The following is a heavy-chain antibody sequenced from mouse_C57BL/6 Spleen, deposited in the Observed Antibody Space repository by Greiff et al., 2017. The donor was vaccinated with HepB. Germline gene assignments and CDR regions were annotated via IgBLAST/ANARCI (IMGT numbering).Heavy chain of an antibody. J-gene: IGHJ1*03. CDR2: IYPGSGST. Sequence: VQLQQPGAELVKPGASVKMSCKASGYTFTSYWITWVKQRPGQGLEWIGDIYPGSGSTNYNEKFKSKATLTVDTSSSTAYMQLSSLTSEDSAVYYCASGIYYGNPWYFDVWGTGTTVTVSS. CDR3: ASGIYYGNPWYFDV. CDR1: GYTFTSYW. V-gene: IGHV1-55*01. D-gene: IGHD2-1*01.